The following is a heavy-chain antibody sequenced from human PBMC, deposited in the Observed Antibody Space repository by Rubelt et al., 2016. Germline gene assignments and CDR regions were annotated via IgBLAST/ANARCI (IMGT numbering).Heavy chain of an antibody. D-gene: IGHD6-19*01. CDR2: INHSGST. Sequence: QVQLQQWGAGLLKPSETLSLTCAVYGGSFSGYYWSWIRQPPGKGLEWLGEINHSGSTNYNPSLKSRVTMSVDTSKNQFSLKLSSVTAADTAVYYCARVSGWYRAPGQDFDYWGQGTLVTVSS. CDR1: GGSFSGYY. V-gene: IGHV4-34*01. J-gene: IGHJ4*02. CDR3: ARVSGWYRAPGQDFDY.